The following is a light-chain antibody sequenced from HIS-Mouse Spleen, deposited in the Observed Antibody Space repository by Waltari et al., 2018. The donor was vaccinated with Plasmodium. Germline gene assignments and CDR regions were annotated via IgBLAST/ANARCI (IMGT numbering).Light chain of an antibody. V-gene: IGLV8-61*01. CDR1: SGPVSTSYY. CDR3: VLYMGSGIWV. J-gene: IGLJ2*01. CDR2: STN. Sequence: QTVVTQEPSFSVSPGGPVTLTCGLTSGPVSTSYYPRWYQQTPGQAPRPLIYSTNTRSSAVPDRFSGSILGNKAALTITGAQADDESDYYCVLYMGSGIWVFGGGTKLTVL.